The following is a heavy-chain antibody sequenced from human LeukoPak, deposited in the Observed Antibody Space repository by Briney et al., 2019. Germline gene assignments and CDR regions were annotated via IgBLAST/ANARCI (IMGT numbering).Heavy chain of an antibody. CDR2: IYHSGST. V-gene: IGHV4-30-2*01. D-gene: IGHD6-13*01. CDR3: ARDHVAAAGFDY. J-gene: IGHJ4*02. CDR1: GGSISSGGYY. Sequence: SETLSLTCTVSGGSISSGGYYWSWIRQPPGKGLEWIGYIYHSGSTYYNPSLKSRVTISVDRSKNQFSLKLSSVTAADTAVYYCARDHVAAAGFDYWGQGTLVTVSS.